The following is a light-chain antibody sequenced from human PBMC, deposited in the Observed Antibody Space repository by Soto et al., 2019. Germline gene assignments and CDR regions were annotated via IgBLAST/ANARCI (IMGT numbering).Light chain of an antibody. J-gene: IGKJ1*01. V-gene: IGKV3D-20*02. CDR3: QQRTDRATWA. CDR1: QTLSSSF. CDR2: DAS. Sequence: IALTQSPGTLSLSPGARATLSCRTSQTLSSSFLAWYQQTPGQAPRLLIYDASQRATGIPARFRRSGSGTDFTLSIRRLEPEEFAVYYFQQRTDRATWAFGQVTKVAIK.